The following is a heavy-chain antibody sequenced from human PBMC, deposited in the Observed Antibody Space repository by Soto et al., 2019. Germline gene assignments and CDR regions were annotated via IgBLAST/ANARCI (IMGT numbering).Heavy chain of an antibody. CDR1: GGSISSFY. D-gene: IGHD4-17*01. V-gene: IGHV4-59*07. J-gene: IGHJ5*02. CDR3: ARLAWADYGGIFDP. Sequence: SDTLSLTRTVFGGSISSFYSSWIRQPPGKGLEWIGNIYYSGSRNYIPSLKSRVTISVDTSKSQYSLKLSSVTAAVTAVYYCARLAWADYGGIFDPWGQGTLVTVSS. CDR2: IYYSGSR.